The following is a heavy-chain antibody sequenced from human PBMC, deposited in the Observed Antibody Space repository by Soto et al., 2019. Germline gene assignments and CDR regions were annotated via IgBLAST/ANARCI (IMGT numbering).Heavy chain of an antibody. Sequence: SVKVSCKASGGTFSSYAISWVRQAPGQGLEWMGGIIPIFGTANYAQKFQGRVTITADKSTSTAYMELSSLRSEDTAVYYCARTSAGVDSYYYGMDVWGQGTTVTVSS. CDR1: GGTFSSYA. D-gene: IGHD5-12*01. CDR3: ARTSAGVDSYYYGMDV. J-gene: IGHJ6*02. CDR2: IIPIFGTA. V-gene: IGHV1-69*06.